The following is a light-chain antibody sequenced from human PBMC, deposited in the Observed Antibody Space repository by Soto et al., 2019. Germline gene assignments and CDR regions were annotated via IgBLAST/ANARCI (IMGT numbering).Light chain of an antibody. Sequence: EIVLTQSPGTLSLSPGERASLSCRASQSVSGSYLAWYQQKPGQAPRLLIYDTSYRATGIPARFSGSGSGTDFTLTISSLEPEDLAVYYCQQRGTFGPGTKVDIK. CDR2: DTS. CDR3: QQRGT. J-gene: IGKJ3*01. CDR1: QSVSGSY. V-gene: IGKV3D-20*02.